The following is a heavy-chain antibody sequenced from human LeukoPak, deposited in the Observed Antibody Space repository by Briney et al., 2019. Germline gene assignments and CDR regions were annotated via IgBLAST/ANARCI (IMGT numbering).Heavy chain of an antibody. CDR2: IYDSGST. D-gene: IGHD3-22*01. V-gene: IGHV4-59*01. Sequence: PSETLSLTCTVSGGSISSYYWSWIRQPPGKGLEWIGNIYDSGSTNYNPSLKSRVTISVDTSKNQCSLKLSSVTAADTAVYYCARQSISGSSLSYFDYWGQGTLVNVSS. CDR1: GGSISSYY. CDR3: ARQSISGSSLSYFDY. J-gene: IGHJ4*02.